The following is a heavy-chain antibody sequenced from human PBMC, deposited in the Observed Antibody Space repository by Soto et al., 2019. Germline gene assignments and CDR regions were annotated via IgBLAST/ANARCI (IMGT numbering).Heavy chain of an antibody. D-gene: IGHD2-15*01. J-gene: IGHJ6*02. CDR1: GFTFSSYG. CDR3: ASEYRSGGSCYYSGMDV. V-gene: IGHV3-33*01. CDR2: IWYDGSNK. Sequence: QVQLVESGGGVVQPGRSLRLSCAASGFTFSSYGMHWVRQAPGKGLEWVAVIWYDGSNKYYADSVKGRFTISRDNSKNTLYLQMNSLRAEDTAVYYCASEYRSGGSCYYSGMDVWGQGTTVTVSS.